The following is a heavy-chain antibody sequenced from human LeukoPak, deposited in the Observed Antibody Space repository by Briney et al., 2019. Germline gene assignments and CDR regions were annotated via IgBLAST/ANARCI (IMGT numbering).Heavy chain of an antibody. D-gene: IGHD1-1*01. CDR3: ARDRGTWNDDGFDY. J-gene: IGHJ4*02. CDR1: GASISSYY. CDR2: IYISGST. Sequence: SETLSLTCSVSGASISSYYWSWIRQPAGKGLEWIGRIYISGSTNYNPSLKSRVTMSVDTSKNQFSLKLSSVTAADTAVYYCARDRGTWNDDGFDYWGQGTLVTVSS. V-gene: IGHV4-4*07.